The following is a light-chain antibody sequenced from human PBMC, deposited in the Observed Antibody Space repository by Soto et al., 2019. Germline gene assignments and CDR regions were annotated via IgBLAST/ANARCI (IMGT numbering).Light chain of an antibody. J-gene: IGLJ1*01. CDR3: NSYTGSSTYV. CDR2: EVS. V-gene: IGLV2-18*02. CDR1: SSDVGSYNR. Sequence: QSVLTQPPSVSGSPGQSVAISCTGTSSDVGSYNRVSWYQQPPGAAPKLMIYEVSNRPSGVPDRFSGSKSGNTASLTISGLQAEVAADYYCNSYTGSSTYVFGTGTKLTVL.